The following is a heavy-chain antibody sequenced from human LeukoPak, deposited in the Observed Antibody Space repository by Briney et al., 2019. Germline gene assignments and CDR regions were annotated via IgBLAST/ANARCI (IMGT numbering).Heavy chain of an antibody. Sequence: GGSLRLSCAASGFTFSSYSVNWVRQAPGKGLEWVSSISGSSTYIDYADSVKGRFTISRDNAKSTLYLQMNSPRAEDTAVYYCARDLDFGGYSNFDYWGQGTLVTVSS. CDR2: ISGSSTYI. CDR1: GFTFSSYS. D-gene: IGHD4-23*01. J-gene: IGHJ4*02. CDR3: ARDLDFGGYSNFDY. V-gene: IGHV3-21*01.